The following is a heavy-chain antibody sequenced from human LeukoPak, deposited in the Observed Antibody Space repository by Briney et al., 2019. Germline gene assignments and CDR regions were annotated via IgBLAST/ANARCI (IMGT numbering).Heavy chain of an antibody. CDR2: INPNGGDT. J-gene: IGHJ4*02. D-gene: IGHD2-2*01. CDR1: EYTFTGYY. V-gene: IGHV1-2*02. CDR3: ARPSFHCSDSCLYPLGY. Sequence: ASVKVSCKAPEYTFTGYYMHWVRQAPGQGLEWMGWINPNGGDTNYAQKYHGRVTMSRATSISTGSLELSRLTSDDTAVYFRARPSFHCSDSCLYPLGYWGQGTLVTVSS.